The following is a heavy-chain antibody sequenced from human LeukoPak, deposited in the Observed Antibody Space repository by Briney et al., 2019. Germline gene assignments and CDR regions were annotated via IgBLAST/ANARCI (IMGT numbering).Heavy chain of an antibody. CDR1: GFTFSSYS. D-gene: IGHD2-2*01. CDR2: ISSSSSTI. CDR3: ARGWGSTSYYMDV. V-gene: IGHV3-48*04. J-gene: IGHJ6*03. Sequence: PGGSLRLSCAASGFTFSSYSMNWVRQAPGKGLEWVSYISSSSSTIYYADSVKGRFTISRDNAKNSLYLQMNSLRAEDTAVYYCARGWGSTSYYMDVWGKGTTVTVSS.